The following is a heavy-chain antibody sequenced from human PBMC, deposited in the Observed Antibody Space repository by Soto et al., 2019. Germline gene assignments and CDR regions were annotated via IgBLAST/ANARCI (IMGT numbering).Heavy chain of an antibody. CDR2: IYYSGST. J-gene: IGHJ5*02. D-gene: IGHD6-13*01. V-gene: IGHV4-31*03. CDR3: ARDRFVGPTSLGQQLVRAFNWFDP. Sequence: ASETLSLTCTVSGGSISSGGYYWSWIRQHPGKGLEWIGYIYYSGSTYYNPSLKSRVTISVDTSKNQFSLKLSSVTAADTAVYYCARDRFVGPTSLGQQLVRAFNWFDPWGQGTLVTVSS. CDR1: GGSISSGGYY.